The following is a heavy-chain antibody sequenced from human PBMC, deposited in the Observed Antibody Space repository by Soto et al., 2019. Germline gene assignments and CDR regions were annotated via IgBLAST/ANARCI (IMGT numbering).Heavy chain of an antibody. Sequence: SETLSLTCTVSGGSISSSSYYWGWIRQPPGKGLEWIGSIYYSGSTYYNPSLKSRVTISVDTSKNQFSLQLKSVTAADTALYYCARFSGSYYYAMDVWGQGSTVTVSS. V-gene: IGHV4-39*07. CDR2: IYYSGST. CDR1: GGSISSSSYY. CDR3: ARFSGSYYYAMDV. D-gene: IGHD6-19*01. J-gene: IGHJ6*02.